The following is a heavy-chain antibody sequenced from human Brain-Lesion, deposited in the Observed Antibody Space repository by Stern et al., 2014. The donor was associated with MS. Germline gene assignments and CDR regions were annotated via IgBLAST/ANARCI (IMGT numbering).Heavy chain of an antibody. J-gene: IGHJ4*02. V-gene: IGHV4-34*01. CDR3: ARDVGGAFDY. D-gene: IGHD2-21*01. CDR2: INHSGRI. Sequence: QVQLQQWGAGLLKPSETLSLTCGGYGGSFRGYYWTWIRQPPGKGLEWIGEINHSGRINYNPSLESRVTMSVDTSKPQLSLRLSSATAADTAVYYCARDVGGAFDYCGQGTLFTVSS. CDR1: GGSFRGYY.